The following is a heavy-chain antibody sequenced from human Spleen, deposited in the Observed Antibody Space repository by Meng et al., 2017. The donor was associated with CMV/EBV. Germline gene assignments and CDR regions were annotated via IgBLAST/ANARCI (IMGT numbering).Heavy chain of an antibody. CDR1: GYTFTSYY. D-gene: IGHD1-26*01. CDR3: ARGKSGSFSRTNYYYYGMDV. CDR2: INPSGGST. J-gene: IGHJ6*02. Sequence: ASVKVSCKASGYTFTSYYMHWVRQAPGQGLECIGIINPSGGSTSYAQKFQGRVTMTRDTSTSTVYMELSSLRSEDSAVYYCARGKSGSFSRTNYYYYGMDVWGQGTTVTVSS. V-gene: IGHV1-46*01.